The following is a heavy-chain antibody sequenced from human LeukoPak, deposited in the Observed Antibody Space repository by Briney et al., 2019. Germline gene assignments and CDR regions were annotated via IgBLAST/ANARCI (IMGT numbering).Heavy chain of an antibody. CDR3: ARYDYSTNFDY. Sequence: TGGSLTLSCAASGFTFNSYWMHWVRQAPGKGLVWVSRINTDGSSTSYADSVKGRFTISRDNAKNTLYLQMNSLRAEDTAVYYCARYDYSTNFDYWGQGTPVTVSS. CDR1: GFTFNSYW. CDR2: INTDGSST. D-gene: IGHD4-11*01. V-gene: IGHV3-74*01. J-gene: IGHJ4*02.